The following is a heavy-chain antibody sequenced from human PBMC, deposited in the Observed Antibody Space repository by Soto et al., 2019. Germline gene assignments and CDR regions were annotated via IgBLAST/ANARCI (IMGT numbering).Heavy chain of an antibody. CDR1: GFTFSSYA. J-gene: IGHJ4*02. CDR2: ISGSGGST. V-gene: IGHV3-23*01. Sequence: QPGGSLRLSCAASGFTFSSYALSWVRQAPGKGLEWVSAISGSGGSTYYADSVKGRFTISRDNSKNTLYLQMNSLRAEDTAVYYCAKDGARIAVAGYYFDYWGQGTLVTVSS. D-gene: IGHD6-19*01. CDR3: AKDGARIAVAGYYFDY.